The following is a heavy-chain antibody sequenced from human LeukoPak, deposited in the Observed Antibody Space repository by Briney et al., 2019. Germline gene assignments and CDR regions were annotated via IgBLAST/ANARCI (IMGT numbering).Heavy chain of an antibody. V-gene: IGHV4-38-2*01. J-gene: IGHJ5*02. Sequence: SETLSLTCAVSGYSISSGCYWGWIRQPPGKGLEWIGSIYHSGSTYYNPSLKSRVTISVDTSKNQFSLKLSSVTAADTAVYYCALGSDILAGYNWFDPWGQGTLVTVSS. CDR1: GYSISSGCY. CDR3: ALGSDILAGYNWFDP. CDR2: IYHSGST. D-gene: IGHD3-9*01.